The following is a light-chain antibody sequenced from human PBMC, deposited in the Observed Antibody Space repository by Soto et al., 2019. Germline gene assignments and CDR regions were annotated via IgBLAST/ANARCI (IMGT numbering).Light chain of an antibody. CDR3: LSYTTSSSYV. J-gene: IGLJ1*01. Sequence: QSALTQPACVSVSPGQSITISCTGTSSDVGAYNRVSWYQQHSGKAPKLMIYEVSNRPSGVSNRFSGSKSGNTASLTISGLQAEDEADYYCLSYTTSSSYVFGTGTKVTVL. CDR1: SSDVGAYNR. CDR2: EVS. V-gene: IGLV2-14*01.